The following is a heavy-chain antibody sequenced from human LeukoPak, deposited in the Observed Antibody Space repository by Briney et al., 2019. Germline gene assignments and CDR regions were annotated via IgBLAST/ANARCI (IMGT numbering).Heavy chain of an antibody. CDR2: IKEDGGEI. Sequence: GGSLSLSCAASAFTFGNYWMSWVRQPPGKGPEWVANIKEDGGEINYLDSVKGRFTISRDNAKNSLYLQMNRLRAEDTAVYYCARDRGYSTFDYWGQGTLATVSS. D-gene: IGHD4-23*01. V-gene: IGHV3-7*01. CDR3: ARDRGYSTFDY. CDR1: AFTFGNYW. J-gene: IGHJ4*02.